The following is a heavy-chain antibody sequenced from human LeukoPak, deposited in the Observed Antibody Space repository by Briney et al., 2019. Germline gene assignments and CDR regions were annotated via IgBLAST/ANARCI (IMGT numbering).Heavy chain of an antibody. V-gene: IGHV3-30*03. D-gene: IGHD2-21*02. CDR3: ARDRLNRAYCGNDCYSAAFDY. CDR1: GFIFNNYD. J-gene: IGHJ4*02. Sequence: PGGSLRLSCATSGFIFNNYDPHWVRQAPGKGLEWLATISRGGKRQFYTDSVKGRFTISRDDSRNTLYLQMNSLRPEDTAVYYCARDRLNRAYCGNDCYSAAFDYWGQGTLVTVSS. CDR2: ISRGGKRQ.